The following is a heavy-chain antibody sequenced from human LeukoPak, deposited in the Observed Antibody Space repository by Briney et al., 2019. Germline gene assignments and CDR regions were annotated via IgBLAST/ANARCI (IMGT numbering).Heavy chain of an antibody. D-gene: IGHD6-13*01. CDR1: GGSISSGSYY. J-gene: IGHJ5*02. CDR3: ARRYSSSWPWFDP. V-gene: IGHV4-61*02. CDR2: IYTSGST. Sequence: PSETLSLTCTVSGGSISSGSYYWSWVRQPAGKGLEWIGRIYTSGSTNYNPSLKSRVTISVDTSKNQFSLKLSSVTAADTAVYYCARRYSSSWPWFDPWGQGTLVTVSS.